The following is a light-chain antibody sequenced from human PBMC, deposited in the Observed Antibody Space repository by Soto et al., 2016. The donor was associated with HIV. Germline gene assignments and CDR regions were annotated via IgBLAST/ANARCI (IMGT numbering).Light chain of an antibody. V-gene: IGLV3-19*01. Sequence: SSELTQDPAVSVALGQTVKITYQGDSLRSYYATWYQQKPGQAPVFVIYGQSNRPSGIPDRFSGSSSGNTASLTITGAQAEDEADYYCMSRDNNTNPVIFGGGTKLTVL. CDR3: MSRDNNTNPVI. J-gene: IGLJ2*01. CDR2: GQS. CDR1: SLRSYY.